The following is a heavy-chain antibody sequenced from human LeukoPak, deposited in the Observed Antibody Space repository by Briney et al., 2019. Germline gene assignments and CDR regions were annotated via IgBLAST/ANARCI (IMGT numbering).Heavy chain of an antibody. D-gene: IGHD3-10*01. CDR2: FHDSGST. Sequence: PSETLSLTCTVSGASISSGDYHWNWIQQPPGKGLEWIGFFHDSGSTYYNPSLKSRVSISRDMSKNQLSLMLSSVTAADTAVYYCARGFGAGNYYYGWFDPWGQGTLVSVSS. CDR1: GASISSGDYH. V-gene: IGHV4-30-4*01. J-gene: IGHJ5*02. CDR3: ARGFGAGNYYYGWFDP.